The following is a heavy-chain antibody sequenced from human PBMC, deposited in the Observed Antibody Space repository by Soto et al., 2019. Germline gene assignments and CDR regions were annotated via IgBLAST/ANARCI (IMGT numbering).Heavy chain of an antibody. CDR3: AIVRGYCSSTSCEIGAFDI. Sequence: SVKVSCKASGGTFSSHAISWVRQAPGQGLEWMGGIIPMFATPNYAEKFQGRLTMTTDESTSTAYMQLSSLRSDDTAVYYCAIVRGYCSSTSCEIGAFDIWG. V-gene: IGHV1-69*05. D-gene: IGHD2-2*01. J-gene: IGHJ3*02. CDR1: GGTFSSHA. CDR2: IIPMFATP.